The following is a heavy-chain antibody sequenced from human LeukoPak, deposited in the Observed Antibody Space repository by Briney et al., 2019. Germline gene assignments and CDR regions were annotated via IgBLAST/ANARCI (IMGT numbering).Heavy chain of an antibody. D-gene: IGHD3-16*01. Sequence: GGSLRLSCAASGFTFSDYYMSWIRQAPGKGLEWVANIKQDGSEKYYVDSVKGRFTISRDNAKNSLYLQMNSLRAEDTAVYYCARDRSAYDYVWGSYTDYWGQGTLVTVSS. J-gene: IGHJ4*02. V-gene: IGHV3-7*01. CDR1: GFTFSDYY. CDR3: ARDRSAYDYVWGSYTDY. CDR2: IKQDGSEK.